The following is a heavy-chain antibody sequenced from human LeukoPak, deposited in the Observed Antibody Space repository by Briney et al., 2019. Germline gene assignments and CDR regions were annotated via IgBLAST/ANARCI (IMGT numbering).Heavy chain of an antibody. CDR3: ARGLLVPAAPFDY. CDR1: GYTFTGYY. V-gene: IGHV1-2*02. Sequence: ASVKVSCKASGYTFTGYYMHWVRQAPGQGLEWMGWINPNSGGTNYAQKFQGRVTMTRDTSTSTAYMELSRLRSDDTAVYHCARGLLVPAAPFDYWGQGTLVTVSS. CDR2: INPNSGGT. D-gene: IGHD2-2*01. J-gene: IGHJ4*02.